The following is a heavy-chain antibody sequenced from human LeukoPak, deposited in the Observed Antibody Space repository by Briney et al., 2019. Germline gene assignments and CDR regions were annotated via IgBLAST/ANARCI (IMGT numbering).Heavy chain of an antibody. Sequence: GRSLRLSCAASGFTFSSYGMHWVRQAPGKGLEWVAVISYDGSNRYYADSVKGRFTISRDNSKNMLYLQMNSLRAEDTAVYYCAKPTGSSWFEPYYLDYWGQGTLVTVSS. CDR1: GFTFSSYG. V-gene: IGHV3-30*18. J-gene: IGHJ4*02. CDR3: AKPTGSSWFEPYYLDY. CDR2: ISYDGSNR. D-gene: IGHD6-13*01.